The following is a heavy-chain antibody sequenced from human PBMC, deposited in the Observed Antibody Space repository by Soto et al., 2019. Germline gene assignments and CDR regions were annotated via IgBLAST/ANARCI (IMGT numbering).Heavy chain of an antibody. D-gene: IGHD3-22*01. J-gene: IGHJ1*01. CDR3: ARDRVESGYPEYFQH. CDR2: IYSGGST. CDR1: GFTVSSNY. Sequence: LRLSCAASGFTVSSNYMSWVRQAPGKGLEWVSVIYSGGSTYYADSVKGRFTISRDNFKNTLYLQMNSLRAEDTAVYYCARDRVESGYPEYFQHWGQGTLVTVSS. V-gene: IGHV3-53*01.